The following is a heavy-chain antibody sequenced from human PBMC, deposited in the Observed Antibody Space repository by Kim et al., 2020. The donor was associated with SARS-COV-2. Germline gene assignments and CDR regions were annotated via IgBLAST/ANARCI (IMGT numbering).Heavy chain of an antibody. J-gene: IGHJ4*02. Sequence: STIYYADSVKGRFTISRDNAKNSLYLQMNSLRAEDTAVYYCARGSGSFDYWGQGTLVTVSS. D-gene: IGHD3-22*01. V-gene: IGHV3-48*03. CDR2: STI. CDR3: ARGSGSFDY.